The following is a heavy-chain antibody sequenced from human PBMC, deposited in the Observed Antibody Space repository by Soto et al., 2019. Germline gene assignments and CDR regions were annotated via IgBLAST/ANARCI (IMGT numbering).Heavy chain of an antibody. CDR3: ARNDYYDFWSGPVAY. CDR1: DYTFTTDG. J-gene: IGHJ4*02. D-gene: IGHD3-3*01. Sequence: AGMTVSCKTSDYTFTTDGISWVRQAPGQGLEWMGWISAYNGNTNYAQKLQGRVTMTTDTSTSTAYMELRSLRSDDTAVYYCARNDYYDFWSGPVAYWGQGTLVTVSS. CDR2: ISAYNGNT. V-gene: IGHV1-18*01.